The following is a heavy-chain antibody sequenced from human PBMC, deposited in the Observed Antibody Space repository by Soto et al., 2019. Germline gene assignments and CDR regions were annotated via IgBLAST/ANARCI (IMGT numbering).Heavy chain of an antibody. CDR3: ARESIAARPGP. Sequence: SETQSLTCTVSIGSISSSSYYWGWIRQPAGKGLEWIGSIYYSGSTYYNPSLKSRVTISVDTSKNQFSLKLSSVTASDTAVYYCARESIAARPGPWGQGTLVTV. D-gene: IGHD6-6*01. CDR2: IYYSGST. J-gene: IGHJ5*02. V-gene: IGHV4-39*02. CDR1: IGSISSSSYY.